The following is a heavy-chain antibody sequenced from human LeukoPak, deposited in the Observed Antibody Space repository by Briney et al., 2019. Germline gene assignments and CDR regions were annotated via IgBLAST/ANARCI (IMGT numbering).Heavy chain of an antibody. CDR1: GGSISSYY. CDR2: IYYSGST. J-gene: IGHJ5*02. D-gene: IGHD3-22*01. V-gene: IGHV4-59*01. Sequence: SETLSLICTVSGGSISSYYWSWNRQPPGKGLEWIGYIYYSGSTNYNPSLKSRVTILVDTSKNQFSLKLSSVTAADTAVYYCARGRYYYDSSFDPWGQGTLVTVSS. CDR3: ARGRYYYDSSFDP.